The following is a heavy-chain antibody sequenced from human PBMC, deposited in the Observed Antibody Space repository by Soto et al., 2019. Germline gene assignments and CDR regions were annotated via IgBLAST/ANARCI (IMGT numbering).Heavy chain of an antibody. CDR2: ISAYNGNT. Sequence: ASVKVSCKASGYTFTSYGISWVRQAPGQGLEWMGWISAYNGNTNYAQKLQGRVTMTTDTSTSTAYMELRSLRSDDTAVYYCARSVAGTEDVVWFDPWGQGTLVTSPQ. V-gene: IGHV1-18*01. J-gene: IGHJ5*02. D-gene: IGHD6-19*01. CDR3: ARSVAGTEDVVWFDP. CDR1: GYTFTSYG.